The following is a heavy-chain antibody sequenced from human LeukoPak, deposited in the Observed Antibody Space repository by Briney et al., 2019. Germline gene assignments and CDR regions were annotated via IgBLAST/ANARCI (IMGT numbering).Heavy chain of an antibody. V-gene: IGHV1-2*04. Sequence: ASVKVSCKASGYTFTGYYMHWVRQAPGQGLEWMGWINPNSGGTNYAQKFQGWVTMTRDTSISTAYMELSRLRSDDTAVYYCTRDLGNWDIDYWGQGILVTVSS. D-gene: IGHD7-27*01. CDR1: GYTFTGYY. J-gene: IGHJ4*02. CDR2: INPNSGGT. CDR3: TRDLGNWDIDY.